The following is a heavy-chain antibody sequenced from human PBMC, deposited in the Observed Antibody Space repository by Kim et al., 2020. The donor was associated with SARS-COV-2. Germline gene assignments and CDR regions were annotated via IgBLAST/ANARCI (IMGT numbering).Heavy chain of an antibody. V-gene: IGHV7-4-1*02. J-gene: IGHJ5*02. Sequence: YAQGFTGRFVFSLDTSVSTAYLQISSLKAEDTAVYYCARDFHGGGNWFDPWGQGTLVTVSS. CDR3: ARDFHGGGNWFDP. D-gene: IGHD3-16*01.